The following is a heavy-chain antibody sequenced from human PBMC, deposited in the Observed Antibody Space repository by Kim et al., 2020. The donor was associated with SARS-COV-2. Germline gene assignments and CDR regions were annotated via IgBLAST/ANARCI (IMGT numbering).Heavy chain of an antibody. Sequence: SVKGRFTVSRDNAENSLYLQMNSLRAEDTGVYYCARLDRLTVIAYWYFGLWGRGTLVTVSS. J-gene: IGHJ2*01. D-gene: IGHD2-21*01. V-gene: IGHV3-11*06. CDR3: ARLDRLTVIAYWYFGL.